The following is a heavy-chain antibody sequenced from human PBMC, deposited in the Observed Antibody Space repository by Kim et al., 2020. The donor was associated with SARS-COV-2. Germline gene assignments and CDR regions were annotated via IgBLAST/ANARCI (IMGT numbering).Heavy chain of an antibody. CDR1: GFTFDDYA. Sequence: GGSLRLSCAASGFTFDDYALHWVRQAPGKGLEWVSGIGGNGGRLGYADSVKGRFTNSRDNAKTSLYLQMNSLRAEDTALYYCAKVDDGSGYSRYAFDIWGQGPMVTVSS. CDR3: AKVDDGSGYSRYAFDI. CDR2: IGGNGGRL. V-gene: IGHV3-9*01. D-gene: IGHD3-22*01. J-gene: IGHJ3*02.